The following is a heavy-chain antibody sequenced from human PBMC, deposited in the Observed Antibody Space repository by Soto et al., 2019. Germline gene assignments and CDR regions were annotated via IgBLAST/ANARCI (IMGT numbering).Heavy chain of an antibody. J-gene: IGHJ4*02. Sequence: GSLRLSCAASGFTFSSYWMHWVRQAPGKGLVWVSRINSDGSSTSYADSVKGRFTISRDNAKNTLYLQMNSLRAEDTAVYYCAREKYWDGPFDYWGQGTLVTVSS. D-gene: IGHD1-1*01. V-gene: IGHV3-74*01. CDR1: GFTFSSYW. CDR2: INSDGSST. CDR3: AREKYWDGPFDY.